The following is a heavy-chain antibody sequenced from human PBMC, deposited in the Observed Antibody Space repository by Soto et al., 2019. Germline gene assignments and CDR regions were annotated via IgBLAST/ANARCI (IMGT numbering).Heavy chain of an antibody. CDR3: XXXLLGVNYYYGMDV. CDR1: GGTFSSYA. V-gene: IGHV1-69*05. Sequence: QVQLVQSGAEVKKPGSSVKVSCKASGGTFSSYAINWVRQAPGQGLEWMGGIIPIFATADYAQKFQGRVXXXXXXXXXXXXXXXXXXXXXXTXXXXXXXXLLGVNYYYGMDVWGQGTTVTVSS. J-gene: IGHJ6*02. D-gene: IGHD3-16*01. CDR2: IIPIFATA.